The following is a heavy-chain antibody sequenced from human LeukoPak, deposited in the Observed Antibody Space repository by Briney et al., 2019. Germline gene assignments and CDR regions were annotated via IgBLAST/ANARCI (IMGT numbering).Heavy chain of an antibody. D-gene: IGHD6-13*01. CDR3: ARGQRHSSSWYGPDAFDI. Sequence: GGSLRLSCAASGFTFSSYAMSWVRQAPGKGLEWVSAISGSGGSTYYADSVRGRFTISRDNSKNTLYLQMNSLRAEDTAVYYCARGQRHSSSWYGPDAFDIWGQGTMVTVSS. J-gene: IGHJ3*02. CDR2: ISGSGGST. CDR1: GFTFSSYA. V-gene: IGHV3-23*01.